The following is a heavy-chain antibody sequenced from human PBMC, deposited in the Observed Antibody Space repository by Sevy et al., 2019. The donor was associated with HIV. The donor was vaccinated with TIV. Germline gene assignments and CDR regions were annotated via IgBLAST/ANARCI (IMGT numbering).Heavy chain of an antibody. Sequence: GGSLRLSCTASGFTFSSAWMSWVRQAPGKGLEWVGRIKSEFDGGAIDYAAPVKGRFSISIEDSKKKVYLQMNSLKTEDTAVYYCITDPAYRGYDEEVINYYFYGMDVWGQGTTVTVSS. D-gene: IGHD5-12*01. J-gene: IGHJ6*02. CDR1: GFTFSSAW. V-gene: IGHV3-15*01. CDR2: IKSEFDGGAI. CDR3: ITDPAYRGYDEEVINYYFYGMDV.